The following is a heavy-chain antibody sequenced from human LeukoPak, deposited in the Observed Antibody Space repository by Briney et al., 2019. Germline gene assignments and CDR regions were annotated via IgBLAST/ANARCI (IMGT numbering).Heavy chain of an antibody. V-gene: IGHV4-39*01. CDR1: DDSISSSSYY. Sequence: KASETLSLTCTVSDDSISSSSYYWGWIRQPPGKGLEWIGSIYYSGSTYYNPSLKSRVTISVDTSKDQFSLKLSSVTAADTAVYHCARQYYDSSGYYLDGFDIWGQGTMVSVSS. CDR2: IYYSGST. J-gene: IGHJ3*02. D-gene: IGHD3-22*01. CDR3: ARQYYDSSGYYLDGFDI.